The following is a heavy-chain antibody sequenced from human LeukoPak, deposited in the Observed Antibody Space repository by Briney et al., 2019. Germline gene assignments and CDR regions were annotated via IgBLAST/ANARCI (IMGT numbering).Heavy chain of an antibody. V-gene: IGHV3-11*06. Sequence: PGGSLRLPCAASGFSFSDYYMIWIRQAPGKGLEWVSYISSGSNHIKYADSVEGRFTISRDSAKKSLYLQMNSLRAEDTAVYYCARERRAGYWGQGTLVTVSS. J-gene: IGHJ4*02. CDR1: GFSFSDYY. CDR3: ARERRAGY. CDR2: ISSGSNHI.